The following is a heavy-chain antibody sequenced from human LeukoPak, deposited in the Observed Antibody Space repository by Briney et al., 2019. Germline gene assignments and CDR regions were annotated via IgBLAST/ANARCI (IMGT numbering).Heavy chain of an antibody. CDR1: GFTLNSQA. Sequence: QPGGSLRLSCAASGFTLNSQAMRWVRQAPGKGLEWVSAISGSGAYTYYADSVKGRFTISRDNSKNTLYLQMNSLRAEDTAVYYCAKDEQGYCSSSSCYRWFDPWGQGTLVTVSS. J-gene: IGHJ5*02. D-gene: IGHD2-2*01. V-gene: IGHV3-23*01. CDR3: AKDEQGYCSSSSCYRWFDP. CDR2: ISGSGAYT.